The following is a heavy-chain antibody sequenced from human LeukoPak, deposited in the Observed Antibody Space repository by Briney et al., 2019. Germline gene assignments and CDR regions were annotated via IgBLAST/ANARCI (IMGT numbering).Heavy chain of an antibody. Sequence: GGSLRLSCVAAGFSFNSYVMYWVRQAPGKGPEWVASIWYDGSDKFYADSVKGRFTISRDNSENTLHLQMNSLRAEDTAVYFCARGRNSGFSLDSWGQGTLVTVSS. CDR3: ARGRNSGFSLDS. CDR1: GFSFNSYV. D-gene: IGHD3-22*01. J-gene: IGHJ4*02. V-gene: IGHV3-33*01. CDR2: IWYDGSDK.